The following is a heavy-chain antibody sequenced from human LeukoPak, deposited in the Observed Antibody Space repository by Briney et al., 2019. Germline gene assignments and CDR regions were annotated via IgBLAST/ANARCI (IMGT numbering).Heavy chain of an antibody. CDR2: IYTSGST. D-gene: IGHD6-6*01. Sequence: SETLSLTCTVSGGSISSYYWSWIRQPAGKGLEWIGRIYTSGSTNYNPSLKSRVTMSVDTSKNQFSLKLSSVTAADTAVYYCARGTLFGSGIAARPLYFQHWGQGTLVTVSS. CDR1: GGSISSYY. CDR3: ARGTLFGSGIAARPLYFQH. J-gene: IGHJ1*01. V-gene: IGHV4-4*07.